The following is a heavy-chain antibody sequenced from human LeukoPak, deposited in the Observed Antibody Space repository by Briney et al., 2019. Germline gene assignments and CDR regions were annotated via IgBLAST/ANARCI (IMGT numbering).Heavy chain of an antibody. J-gene: IGHJ3*02. V-gene: IGHV4-61*02. CDR2: IYTSGST. D-gene: IGHD3-22*01. CDR1: SGSISTSNYY. Sequence: SETLSLTCTVSSGSISTSNYYWSWIRQPAGKGLEWIGRIYTSGSTNYNPSLKSRVTMSVDTSKNQFSLKLSSVTAADTAVYYCARWSYYYDSSLHPEDAFDIWGQGTMVTVSS. CDR3: ARWSYYYDSSLHPEDAFDI.